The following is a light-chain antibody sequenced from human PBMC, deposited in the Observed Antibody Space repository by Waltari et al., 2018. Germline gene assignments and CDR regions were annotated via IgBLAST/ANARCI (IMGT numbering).Light chain of an antibody. CDR1: SLRRYS. V-gene: IGLV3-19*01. J-gene: IGLJ2*01. Sequence: SSDQTQDPAVSVALGQTVRITCQGDSLRRYSANWYQQRPGQAPILVLYGQNDRPSGIPDRFSGSTSGNTASLTITGAQAEDEADYYCHSRDTSSTRFFGGGTRLTV. CDR2: GQN. CDR3: HSRDTSSTRF.